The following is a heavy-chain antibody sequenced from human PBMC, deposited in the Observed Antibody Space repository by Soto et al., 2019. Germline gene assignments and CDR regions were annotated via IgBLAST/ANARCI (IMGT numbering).Heavy chain of an antibody. Sequence: ASVKVSCKTSEYTFTDNYIYWIRQAPGQGLEWMGWLNPNSGATDFAQRFQGRVTLTSDTSTSTAYMELNRLTSDDTAVFYCARQSCGSTSCFYDYWGPGTLVTVSS. V-gene: IGHV1-2*02. D-gene: IGHD2-2*01. CDR1: EYTFTDNY. CDR3: ARQSCGSTSCFYDY. J-gene: IGHJ4*02. CDR2: LNPNSGAT.